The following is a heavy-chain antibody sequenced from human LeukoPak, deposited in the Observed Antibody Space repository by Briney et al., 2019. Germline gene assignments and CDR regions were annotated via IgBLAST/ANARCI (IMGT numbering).Heavy chain of an antibody. V-gene: IGHV4-34*01. CDR1: GGSFSVYY. D-gene: IGHD3-3*01. Sequence: SETLSLTCAVYGGSFSVYYWTWIRQPPGKGLEWIGEINHRGSTNHNPSLKSRVTISVDTSKNQFSLKLSSVTAADTAVYYCARGTIFGVVIDYWGQGTLVTVSS. CDR3: ARGTIFGVVIDY. J-gene: IGHJ4*02. CDR2: INHRGST.